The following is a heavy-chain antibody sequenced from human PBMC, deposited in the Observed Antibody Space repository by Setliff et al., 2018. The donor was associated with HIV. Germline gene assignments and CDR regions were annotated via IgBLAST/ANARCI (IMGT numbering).Heavy chain of an antibody. J-gene: IGHJ6*02. CDR2: ISAYNVTT. V-gene: IGHV1-18*01. CDR3: AKGRVYGGNGHYGMDV. D-gene: IGHD2-15*01. Sequence: EASVKVSCKASGYSFTSYGVSWVRQAPGQGLEWMGWISAYNVTTTYAQKFQGRVTMTRDTSTSTVYLELSSLRPEDTALYYCAKGRVYGGNGHYGMDVWGQGTTVTVSS. CDR1: GYSFTSYG.